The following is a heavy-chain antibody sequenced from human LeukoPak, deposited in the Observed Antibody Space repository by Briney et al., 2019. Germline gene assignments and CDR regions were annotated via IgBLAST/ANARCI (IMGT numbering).Heavy chain of an antibody. J-gene: IGHJ4*02. CDR1: GYTFTTYT. D-gene: IGHD6-13*01. Sequence: GAPVKVSCKTSGYTFTTYTIAWVRQAPGQGLEWIGWISPYNSNTDYTHKLQGRITVTTDTSTSTAYMELRSLRSDDTALYYCARGTRQQLDYWGQGTLVSVSS. CDR2: ISPYNSNT. CDR3: ARGTRQQLDY. V-gene: IGHV1-18*04.